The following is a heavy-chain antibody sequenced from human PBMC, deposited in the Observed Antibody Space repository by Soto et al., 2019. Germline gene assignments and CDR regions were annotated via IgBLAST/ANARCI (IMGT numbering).Heavy chain of an antibody. Sequence: GGSLRLSCAASGFTFSNYSMNWVRQAPGKGLEWVSYISSGTGTIYYADSVKGRFTISRDNAKNSPYLQMSSLRDEDTAVYYCATGQPREKGPQGWFDPWGQGTLVTVSS. CDR3: ATGQPREKGPQGWFDP. J-gene: IGHJ5*02. CDR2: ISSGTGTI. V-gene: IGHV3-48*02. D-gene: IGHD2-2*01. CDR1: GFTFSNYS.